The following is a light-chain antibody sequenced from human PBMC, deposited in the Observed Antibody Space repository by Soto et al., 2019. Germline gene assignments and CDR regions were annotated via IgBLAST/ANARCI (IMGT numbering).Light chain of an antibody. CDR3: QQYNNWPRT. J-gene: IGKJ1*01. CDR1: QSVSSN. CDR2: GAS. V-gene: IGKV3-15*01. Sequence: EMVMTQSPATLSVSPGERATLSCMASQSVSSNLAWYQQKPGQAPRLLIYGASTRATGIPARFSGSGSGTEFTLTISSLQSEDFAVYYCQQYNNWPRTFGQGTKVEIK.